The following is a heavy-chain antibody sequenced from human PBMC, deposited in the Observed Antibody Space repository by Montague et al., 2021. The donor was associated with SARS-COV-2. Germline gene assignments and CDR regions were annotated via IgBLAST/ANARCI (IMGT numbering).Heavy chain of an antibody. D-gene: IGHD4-17*01. CDR1: GFSLSTSGMC. J-gene: IGHJ6*02. CDR2: IDWDDDK. V-gene: IGHV2-70*11. CDR3: ARTMTTVTTAYGLGDYYYGMDV. Sequence: PALVKPTQTLTLTCTFSGFSLSTSGMCVSWIRQPPGKALEWLARIDWDDDKYYSTSLKTRLTISKDTSKNQVVLTMTNMDPVDTATYYRARTMTTVTTAYGLGDYYYGMDVWGQGTTVTASS.